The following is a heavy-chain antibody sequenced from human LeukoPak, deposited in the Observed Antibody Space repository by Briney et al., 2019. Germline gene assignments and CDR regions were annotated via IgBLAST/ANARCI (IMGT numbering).Heavy chain of an antibody. Sequence: ASVKVSCKASGGTFSSYAISWVRQAPGQGLEWMGWMNPNSGNTGYAQKFQGRVTITRNTSISTAYMELSSLRSEDTAVYYCARRTMTTVTTWAFDIWGQGTMVTVSS. V-gene: IGHV1-8*03. D-gene: IGHD4-17*01. CDR1: GGTFSSYA. CDR2: MNPNSGNT. CDR3: ARRTMTTVTTWAFDI. J-gene: IGHJ3*02.